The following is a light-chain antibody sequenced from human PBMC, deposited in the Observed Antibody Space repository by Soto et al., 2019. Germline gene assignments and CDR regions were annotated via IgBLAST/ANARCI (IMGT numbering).Light chain of an antibody. CDR2: AAS. CDR1: QSVSSD. Sequence: EIGITQSPATLSVSPGERPTLSCTASQSVSSDLGWYQQKPGQAPRLLIYAASTRATGIPARFSGSGSGTEFTLTISSLQSEDYAVYYCQQCHNWPLLTFGEGTKVDIK. CDR3: QQCHNWPLLT. V-gene: IGKV3-15*01. J-gene: IGKJ4*01.